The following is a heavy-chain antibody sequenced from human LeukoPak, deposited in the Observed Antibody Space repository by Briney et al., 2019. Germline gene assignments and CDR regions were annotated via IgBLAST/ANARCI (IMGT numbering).Heavy chain of an antibody. CDR2: ISSGGSTI. Sequence: GGSLRLSCAASGFTFSDYYMSWIRQAPGKGLEWVSYISSGGSTIYYADSVKGRFTISRDNAKNSLYLQMNSLRAEDTAVYYCASPPQYYYDSSGYRYFDYWGQGTLVTVSS. V-gene: IGHV3-11*01. D-gene: IGHD3-22*01. J-gene: IGHJ4*02. CDR3: ASPPQYYYDSSGYRYFDY. CDR1: GFTFSDYY.